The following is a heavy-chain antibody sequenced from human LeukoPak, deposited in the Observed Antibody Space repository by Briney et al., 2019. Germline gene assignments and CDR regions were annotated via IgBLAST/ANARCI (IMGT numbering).Heavy chain of an antibody. V-gene: IGHV3-53*01. Sequence: GGSLRLPCAASGFTVSSNYMSWVRQAPGKGLEWVSVIYSGGSTYYADSVKGRFTISRDNSKNTLYLQMNSLRAEDTAVYYCARLYYDSSGYYCLVPWGQGTLVTVSS. CDR2: IYSGGST. CDR1: GFTVSSNY. J-gene: IGHJ5*02. CDR3: ARLYYDSSGYYCLVP. D-gene: IGHD3-22*01.